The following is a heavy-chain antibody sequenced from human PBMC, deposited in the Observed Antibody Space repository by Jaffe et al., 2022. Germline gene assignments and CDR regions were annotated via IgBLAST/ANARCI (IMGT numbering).Heavy chain of an antibody. V-gene: IGHV3-74*01. J-gene: IGHJ3*02. CDR2: INSDGSST. D-gene: IGHD1-26*01. CDR1: GFTFSSYW. CDR3: ARGIVGAPNDAFDI. Sequence: EVQLVESGGGLVQPGGSLRLSCAASGFTFSSYWMHWVRQAPGKGLVWVSRINSDGSSTSYADSVKGRFTISRDNAKNTLYLQMNSLRAEDTAVYYCARGIVGAPNDAFDIWGQGTMVTVSS.